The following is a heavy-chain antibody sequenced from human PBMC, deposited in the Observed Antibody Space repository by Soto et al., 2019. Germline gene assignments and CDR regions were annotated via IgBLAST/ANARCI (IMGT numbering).Heavy chain of an antibody. V-gene: IGHV4-39*07. D-gene: IGHD3-10*01. CDR3: ATYGSGNYYFDY. CDR1: GGSISSSSYY. CDR2: IYYSGST. Sequence: SETLSLTSTVSGGSISSSSYYWGWIRQPPGKGLEWIGSIYYSGSTNYNPSLKSRVTISVDTSKNQFSLKLSSVTAADTAVYYCATYGSGNYYFDYWGQGTLVTVSS. J-gene: IGHJ4*02.